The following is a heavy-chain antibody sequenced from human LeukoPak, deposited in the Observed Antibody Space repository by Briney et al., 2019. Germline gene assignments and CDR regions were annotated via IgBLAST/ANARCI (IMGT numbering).Heavy chain of an antibody. CDR1: GFTFTSHT. CDR2: IGIDTTTI. D-gene: IGHD3-22*01. V-gene: IGHV3-21*04. CDR3: ARAGDSSGYYYNWFDP. Sequence: GALRLSCAASGFTFTSHTMNWVRQAPGKGLEWVSSIGIDTTTIYYADSVKGRFTISRDNAKNSLYLQMNSLRAEDTALYHCARAGDSSGYYYNWFDPWGQGTLVTVSS. J-gene: IGHJ5*02.